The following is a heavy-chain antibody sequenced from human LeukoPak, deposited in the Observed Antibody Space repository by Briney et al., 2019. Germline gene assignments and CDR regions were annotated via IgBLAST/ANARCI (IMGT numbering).Heavy chain of an antibody. Sequence: SETLSLTCTVSGGSLTSYYWSWIRQPPGKGLEWIGYIYYSGSTNYNPSLKSRVTISVDTSKNQFSLRLSSVTVADTAVYYCARHSGSYYSINYWGQGTLVTVSS. J-gene: IGHJ4*02. CDR3: ARHSGSYYSINY. D-gene: IGHD1-26*01. V-gene: IGHV4-59*08. CDR1: GGSLTSYY. CDR2: IYYSGST.